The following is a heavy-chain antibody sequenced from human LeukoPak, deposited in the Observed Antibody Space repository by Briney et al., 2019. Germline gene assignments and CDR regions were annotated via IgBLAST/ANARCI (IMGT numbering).Heavy chain of an antibody. D-gene: IGHD3-10*01. J-gene: IGHJ4*02. CDR1: GYTFTGYY. CDR2: INPNSGGT. V-gene: IGHV1-2*02. Sequence: ASVKVSCKASGYTFTGYYMHWVRQAPGQGLEWMGWINPNSGGTNYAQKFQGRVTMTRDTSISTAYMELSRLRSDDTAVYYCARVSVRGKSYFDYWGQGTLVTVSP. CDR3: ARVSVRGKSYFDY.